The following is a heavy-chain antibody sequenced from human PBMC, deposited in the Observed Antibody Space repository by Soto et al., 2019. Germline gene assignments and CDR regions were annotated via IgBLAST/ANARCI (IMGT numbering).Heavy chain of an antibody. V-gene: IGHV4-30-4*01. D-gene: IGHD6-6*01. J-gene: IGHJ6*02. Sequence: QAQLQESGPGLVKPSQTLSLTCTVSGGSISSGDYYWSWIRQPPGKGLEWIGYIYYSGSTYYNPSLKSRVTISVDTSKNQFSLKLSSVTAADTAVYYCAREGGPGIAARPRYYYGMDVWGQGTTVTVSS. CDR1: GGSISSGDYY. CDR3: AREGGPGIAARPRYYYGMDV. CDR2: IYYSGST.